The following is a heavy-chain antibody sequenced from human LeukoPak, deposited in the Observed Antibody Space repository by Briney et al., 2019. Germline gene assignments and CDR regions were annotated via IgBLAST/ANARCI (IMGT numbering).Heavy chain of an antibody. CDR1: GYTFTGYY. CDR3: ARDLPRATVTTSGDH. J-gene: IGHJ4*02. CDR2: INPNSGGT. V-gene: IGHV1-2*02. Sequence: ASVKVSCKASGYTFTGYYMHWVRQAPGQGLEWMGWINPNSGGTNYAQKFQGRVTMTRDTSISTAYMELSRLRSDDTAVYYCARDLPRATVTTSGDHWGQGTLVTVSS. D-gene: IGHD4-17*01.